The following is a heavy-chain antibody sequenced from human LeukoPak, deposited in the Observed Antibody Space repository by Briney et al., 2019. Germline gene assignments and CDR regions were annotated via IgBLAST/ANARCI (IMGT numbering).Heavy chain of an antibody. Sequence: GGSLRLSCAASGFTFSRYSMNWVRQAPGKGLEWVSSISSGSSFMYYADSVKGRFTISRDNAKNSLYLQMNSLRAKDTALYYCARDYYDSSGSSWFDPWGQGTLVTVSS. CDR1: GFTFSRYS. V-gene: IGHV3-21*01. J-gene: IGHJ5*02. CDR3: ARDYYDSSGSSWFDP. CDR2: ISSGSSFM. D-gene: IGHD3-22*01.